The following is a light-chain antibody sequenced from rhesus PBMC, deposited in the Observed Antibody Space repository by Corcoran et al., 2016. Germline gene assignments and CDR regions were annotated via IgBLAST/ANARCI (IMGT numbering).Light chain of an antibody. V-gene: IGKV3-24*04. CDR2: GAS. CDR3: QQSSNLWT. J-gene: IGKJ1*01. Sequence: ETVVTQSPATLSLSPGERATLSCRASQSVGSYLAWYQQKPGQAPRRLIYGASSRATGIPDRFRGSGSGTDFTLTISSLEPEDVGVYYCQQSSNLWTFGQGTKVEIK. CDR1: QSVGSY.